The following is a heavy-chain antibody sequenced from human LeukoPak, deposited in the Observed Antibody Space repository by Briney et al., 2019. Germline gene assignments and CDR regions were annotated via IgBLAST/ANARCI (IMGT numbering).Heavy chain of an antibody. J-gene: IGHJ4*02. CDR1: GYTFTDYY. V-gene: IGHV1-2*02. D-gene: IGHD2-2*01. Sequence: SVKLSSKPSGYTFTDYYIHWIRQAPGHGGEWRGYINPNSGDTSPPQKFQGRVTMSAVPPTSATYMELRSLMSEDTAIYYCVREGNEVLSKNFDYWGQGTLVTVSS. CDR2: INPNSGDT. CDR3: VREGNEVLSKNFDY.